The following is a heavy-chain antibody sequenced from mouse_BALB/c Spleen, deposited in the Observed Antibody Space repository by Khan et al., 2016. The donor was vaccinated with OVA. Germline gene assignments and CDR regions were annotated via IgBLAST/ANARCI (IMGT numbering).Heavy chain of an antibody. Sequence: VQLQQSGAELVKPGASVRLSCKASGYTFTSYYLYWVKQRPGHGLEWIGDINPSNGGTNFNENFKTKATLTVDKSSRTAYMQLSSLTSEDSAVYYCTRSGYGAFAYWGQGTLVTVSA. D-gene: IGHD1-1*02. CDR3: TRSGYGAFAY. J-gene: IGHJ3*01. V-gene: IGHV1S81*02. CDR2: INPSNGGT. CDR1: GYTFTSYY.